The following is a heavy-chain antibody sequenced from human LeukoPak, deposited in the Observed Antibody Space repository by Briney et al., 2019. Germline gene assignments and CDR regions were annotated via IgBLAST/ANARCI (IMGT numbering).Heavy chain of an antibody. CDR1: GFTFSSYA. V-gene: IGHV3-21*01. D-gene: IGHD3-3*01. Sequence: GGSLRLSCAASGFTFSSYAMSWVRQAPGKGLEWVSSISSSSSYIYYADSVKGRFTISRDNAKNSLYLQMNSLRAEDTAVYYCARDGEFLEWLSSSQGQYGMDVWGQGTTVTVSS. CDR3: ARDGEFLEWLSSSQGQYGMDV. CDR2: ISSSSSYI. J-gene: IGHJ6*02.